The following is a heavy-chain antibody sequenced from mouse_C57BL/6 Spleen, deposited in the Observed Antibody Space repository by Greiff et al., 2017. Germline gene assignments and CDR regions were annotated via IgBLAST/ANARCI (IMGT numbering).Heavy chain of an antibody. J-gene: IGHJ2*01. CDR3: AKGLLPYFDY. Sequence: EVQLVESGGGLVKPGGSLKLSCAASGFPFSDYGMHWVRQAPEKGLEWVAYISSGSSTIYYADTVKGRFTISRDNAKNTLFLQMTSLRSEDTAMYYCAKGLLPYFDYWGQGTTLTVSS. D-gene: IGHD2-3*01. CDR2: ISSGSSTI. CDR1: GFPFSDYG. V-gene: IGHV5-17*01.